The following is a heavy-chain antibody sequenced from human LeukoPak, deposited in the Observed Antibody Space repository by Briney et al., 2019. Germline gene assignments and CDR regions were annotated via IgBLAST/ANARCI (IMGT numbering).Heavy chain of an antibody. V-gene: IGHV3-11*04. D-gene: IGHD5-24*01. CDR3: AREGDGYNSPIDY. CDR2: ISSSGITI. Sequence: GGSLRLSCAASGFTFSDYYMSWIRQAPGKGLEWVSYISSSGITIYYADSVKGRFTISRDNAKNSLFLQMNSLRAEDTAVYYCAREGDGYNSPIDYWGQGTLVTVSS. J-gene: IGHJ4*02. CDR1: GFTFSDYY.